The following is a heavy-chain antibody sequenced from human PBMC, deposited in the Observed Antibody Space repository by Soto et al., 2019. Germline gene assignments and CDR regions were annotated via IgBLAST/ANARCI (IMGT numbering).Heavy chain of an antibody. D-gene: IGHD3-22*01. V-gene: IGHV6-1*01. CDR1: GDSVSSNSAA. Sequence: SQTLSLTCAISGDSVSSNSAAWNWIRQSPSRGLEWLGRTYYRSKWYNDYAVSVKSRITINPDTSKNQFSLQLNSVTPEDTAVYYCARDLYYYNSSGLLPRYGMDVWGQGTTVTVSS. J-gene: IGHJ6*02. CDR3: ARDLYYYNSSGLLPRYGMDV. CDR2: TYYRSKWYN.